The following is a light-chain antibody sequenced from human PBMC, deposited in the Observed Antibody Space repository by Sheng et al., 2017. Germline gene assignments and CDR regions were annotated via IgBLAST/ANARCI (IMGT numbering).Light chain of an antibody. J-gene: IGKJ1*01. CDR2: GAS. CDR1: QSVLND. CDR3: QQYNDWPPT. Sequence: TVMTQSPATLSVSPGETATLSCRATQSVLNDVAWYQQKPGQAPRLLISGASTRATGIPARFSGSGSGTAFTFTISSLQSEDFAVYYCQQYNDWPPTFGQGTQVEIK. V-gene: IGKV3-15*01.